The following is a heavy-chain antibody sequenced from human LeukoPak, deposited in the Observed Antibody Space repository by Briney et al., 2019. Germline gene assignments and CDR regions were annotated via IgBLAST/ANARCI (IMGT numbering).Heavy chain of an antibody. CDR2: ISAYNGNT. CDR1: GDTFSSYP. Sequence: GASVKVSCKASGDTFSSYPISWVRQAPGQGFEWMGWISAYNGNTKYAQKLQGRVTMTTDTSTSTAYMELRSLRSDDTAVYYCARVETQGWFDPWGQGTLVTVSS. CDR3: ARVETQGWFDP. V-gene: IGHV1-18*01. J-gene: IGHJ5*02. D-gene: IGHD5-24*01.